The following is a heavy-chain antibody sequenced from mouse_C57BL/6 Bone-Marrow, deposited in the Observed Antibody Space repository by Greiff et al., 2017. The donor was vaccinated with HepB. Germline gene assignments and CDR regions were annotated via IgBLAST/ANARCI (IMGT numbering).Heavy chain of an antibody. D-gene: IGHD1-1*01. CDR1: GYTFTSYW. Sequence: QVQLQQSGAELVMPGASVKLSCKASGYTFTSYWMHWVKQRPGQGLEWIGEIDPSDSYTNYNQKFKGKSTLTVDKSSSTAYMQLSSLTSEDSAVYYCARSYYYGSSNYFDYWGQGTTLTVSS. J-gene: IGHJ2*01. V-gene: IGHV1-69*01. CDR3: ARSYYYGSSNYFDY. CDR2: IDPSDSYT.